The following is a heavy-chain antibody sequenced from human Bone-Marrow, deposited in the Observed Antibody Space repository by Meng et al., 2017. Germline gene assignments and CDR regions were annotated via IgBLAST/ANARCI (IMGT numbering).Heavy chain of an antibody. J-gene: IGHJ4*02. CDR2: ISAYNGNT. CDR1: GYTFTSYG. V-gene: IGHV1-18*01. Sequence: VQLLQSGAEWMKPVASVKVSCKASGYTFTSYGISWVRQAPGQVLEWMGWISAYNGNTNYAQKLQGRVTMTTDTSTSTAYMELRSLRSDDTAVYYCARVVFYSSGWYGSSMDIIDYWGQGTLVTVSS. CDR3: ARVVFYSSGWYGSSMDIIDY. D-gene: IGHD6-19*01.